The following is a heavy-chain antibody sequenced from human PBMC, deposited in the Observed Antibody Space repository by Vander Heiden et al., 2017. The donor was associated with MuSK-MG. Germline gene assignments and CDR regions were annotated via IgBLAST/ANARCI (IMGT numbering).Heavy chain of an antibody. CDR2: INHSGST. J-gene: IGHJ4*02. CDR3: ARVTYYYGSGSYRRPYDY. Sequence: VQLQQWGAGLLKPSETLSLTCAAYGGSFSGYYWSGIRQPPGKGLEWIGEINHSGSTNYNPSLKSRVTISVDTSKNQFSLKLSSVTAADTAVYDCARVTYYYGSGSYRRPYDYWGQGTLVTVSS. CDR1: GGSFSGYY. D-gene: IGHD3-10*01. V-gene: IGHV4-34*01.